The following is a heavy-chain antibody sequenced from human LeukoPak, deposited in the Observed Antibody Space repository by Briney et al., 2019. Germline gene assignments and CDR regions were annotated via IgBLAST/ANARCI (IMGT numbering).Heavy chain of an antibody. Sequence: SSETLSLTCTVSGGSISSYYWSWIRQPPGKELEWIGYLYYSGSTNYNPSFKSRVTMSVDTSENQFSLKLNSMTAADTAVYFCARGRYNDYGFDYWGQGTLVTVSS. V-gene: IGHV4-59*01. D-gene: IGHD4-17*01. CDR3: ARGRYNDYGFDY. CDR2: LYYSGST. J-gene: IGHJ4*02. CDR1: GGSISSYY.